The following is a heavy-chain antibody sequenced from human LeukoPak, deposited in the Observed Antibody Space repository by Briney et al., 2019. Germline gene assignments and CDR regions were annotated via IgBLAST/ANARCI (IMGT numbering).Heavy chain of an antibody. CDR2: IKQDGSEK. J-gene: IGHJ4*02. D-gene: IGHD6-13*01. CDR3: AREWQGGIAAAGTRIEGDY. CDR1: GFSVSGYW. Sequence: GGSLRLSCAVSGFSVSGYWMTWVRQAPGKGLEWLANIKQDGSEKNYVDSVKGRFTISRDNAENSLFLQMNSLRVEDTAVYYCAREWQGGIAAAGTRIEGDYWGQGTLVAVSS. V-gene: IGHV3-7*01.